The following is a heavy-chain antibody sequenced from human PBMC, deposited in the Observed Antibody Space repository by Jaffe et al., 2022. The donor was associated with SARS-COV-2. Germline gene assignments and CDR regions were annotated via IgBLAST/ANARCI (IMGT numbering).Heavy chain of an antibody. V-gene: IGHV4-38-2*02. CDR3: ARVPQSACTSCPWD. D-gene: IGHD2-2*01. CDR1: GYSISSGYY. J-gene: IGHJ4*02. Sequence: QVQLQESGPGLVKPSETLSLTCTVSGYSISSGYYWGWIRQPPGKGLEWIGSIYHSGSTYYNPSLKSRVTISVDTSKNQFSLKLSSVTAADTAVYYCARVPQSACTSCPWDWGQGTLVTVSS. CDR2: IYHSGST.